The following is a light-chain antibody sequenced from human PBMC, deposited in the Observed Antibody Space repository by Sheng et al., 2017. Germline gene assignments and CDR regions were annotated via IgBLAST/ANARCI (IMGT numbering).Light chain of an antibody. CDR2: DVN. V-gene: IGLV2-23*02. Sequence: QSTLTQPASVSGSPGQSITISCTGTNADVGNSDHVSWYQQQPDRVPKLIIFDVNKRPPEISPRFSGSKSGNTASLTISGLHSDDESAYYCCSPTGLGGFVFGSGTFVSVL. J-gene: IGLJ1*01. CDR1: NADVGNSDH. CDR3: CSPTGLGGFV.